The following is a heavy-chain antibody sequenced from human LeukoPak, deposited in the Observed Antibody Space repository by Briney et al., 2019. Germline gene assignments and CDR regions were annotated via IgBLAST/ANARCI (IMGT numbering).Heavy chain of an antibody. V-gene: IGHV3-21*01. J-gene: IGHJ5*02. Sequence: PGGSLRLSCTASGFTFRDYTINWVRQAPGKGLEWVSAIDKSGTFIKYADSVKGRFTVSRDNAKNSLFLQMNSLKVEDTAVYYCARGPPGIAAAGTLHNWFDPWAREPWSPSPQ. CDR3: ARGPPGIAAAGTLHNWFDP. CDR2: IDKSGTFI. D-gene: IGHD6-13*01. CDR1: GFTFRDYT.